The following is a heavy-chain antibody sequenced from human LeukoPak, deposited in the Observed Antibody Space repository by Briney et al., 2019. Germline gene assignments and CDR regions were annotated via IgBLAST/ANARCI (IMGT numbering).Heavy chain of an antibody. CDR3: AKDISSSSWSRYYYYYYMDV. CDR1: GFTFSSYA. Sequence: GGSLGLSCAASGFTFSSYAMSWVRQAPGKGLEWVAFIRYDGSNKYYADSVKGRFTISRDNSKNTLYLQMNSLRAEDTAVYYCAKDISSSSWSRYYYYYYMDVWGKGTTVTVSS. V-gene: IGHV3-30*02. D-gene: IGHD6-13*01. CDR2: IRYDGSNK. J-gene: IGHJ6*03.